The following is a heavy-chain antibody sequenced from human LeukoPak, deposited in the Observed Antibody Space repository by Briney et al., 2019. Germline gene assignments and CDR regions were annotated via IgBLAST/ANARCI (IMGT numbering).Heavy chain of an antibody. D-gene: IGHD5-18*01. CDR2: IYSGGST. CDR3: ARVEGGYSCGYLDY. V-gene: IGHV3-53*01. J-gene: IGHJ4*02. Sequence: GGSLRLSCAASGFTVSSNYMSWVRQAPGKGLEWVSVIYSGGSTYYADSVKGRFTISRDNSKNTLYLQMNSLRAEDTAVYYCARVEGGYSCGYLDYWGQGTLVTVSS. CDR1: GFTVSSNY.